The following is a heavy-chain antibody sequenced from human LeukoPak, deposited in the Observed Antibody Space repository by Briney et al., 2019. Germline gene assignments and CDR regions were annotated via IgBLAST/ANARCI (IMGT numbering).Heavy chain of an antibody. J-gene: IGHJ4*02. D-gene: IGHD4-17*01. CDR3: ARDPAVTTISFDY. CDR2: ISGSGGST. V-gene: IGHV3-23*01. Sequence: QPGGSLRLSCAASGFTFSSYAMSWVRQAPGKGLEWVSAISGSGGSTYYADSVKGRFTISRDKSKNTLYLQMNSLRDEDTAVYYCARDPAVTTISFDYWGQGTLVTVSS. CDR1: GFTFSSYA.